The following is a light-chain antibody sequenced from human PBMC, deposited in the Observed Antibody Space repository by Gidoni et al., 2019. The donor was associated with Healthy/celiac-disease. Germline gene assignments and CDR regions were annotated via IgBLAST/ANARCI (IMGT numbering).Light chain of an antibody. CDR1: QSVSSY. CDR2: DAS. Sequence: IVLTQSPATLSLSPGERATLSCRASQSVSSYLAWYQQKPGQAPRLLIYDASNSATGIPARLSGSGSGTDFTLTISSLEPEDFAVYYCQQRSNWLLTFGGGTKVEIK. J-gene: IGKJ4*01. CDR3: QQRSNWLLT. V-gene: IGKV3-11*01.